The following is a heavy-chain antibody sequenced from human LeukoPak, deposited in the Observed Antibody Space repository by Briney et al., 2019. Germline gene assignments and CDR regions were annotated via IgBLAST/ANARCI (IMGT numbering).Heavy chain of an antibody. V-gene: IGHV3-74*01. D-gene: IGHD3-22*01. Sequence: PGGSLRLSCAASGFTFSSYWMHWVRQAPGKGLVWVSRINSDGSSTSYADSVKGRFTISRDNAKNTLYLQMNSLRAEDTAVYYCARGGYYYDSSGYPPLQYYYYMDVWGKGTTVTVSS. J-gene: IGHJ6*03. CDR1: GFTFSSYW. CDR3: ARGGYYYDSSGYPPLQYYYYMDV. CDR2: INSDGSST.